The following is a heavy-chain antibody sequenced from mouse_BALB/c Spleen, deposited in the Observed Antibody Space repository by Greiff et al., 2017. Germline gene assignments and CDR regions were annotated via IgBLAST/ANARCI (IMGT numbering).Heavy chain of an antibody. CDR2: IYPGDGDT. Sequence: VQLQQSGAELARPGASVKLSCKASGYTFTSYWMQWVKQRPGQGLEWIGAIYPGDGDTRYTQKFKGKATLTADKSSSTAYMQLSSLTSDDSAVYFCARERYDDWGQGTTLTVSS. V-gene: IGHV1-87*01. D-gene: IGHD2-14*01. CDR3: ARERYDD. J-gene: IGHJ2*01. CDR1: GYTFTSYW.